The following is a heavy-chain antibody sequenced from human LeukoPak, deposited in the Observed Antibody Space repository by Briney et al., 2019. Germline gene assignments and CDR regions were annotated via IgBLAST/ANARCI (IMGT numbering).Heavy chain of an antibody. CDR3: ARGIRKRGSGSSISEYYFDY. V-gene: IGHV1-8*01. CDR1: GYTFTSYD. J-gene: IGHJ4*02. CDR2: MNPNSGNT. D-gene: IGHD3-10*01. Sequence: ASVKVSCKASGYTFTSYDINWVRQATGQGLEWMGWMNPNSGNTGYAQEFQGRVTMTRNTSISTAYMELSSLRSEDTAVYYCARGIRKRGSGSSISEYYFDYWGQGTLVTVSS.